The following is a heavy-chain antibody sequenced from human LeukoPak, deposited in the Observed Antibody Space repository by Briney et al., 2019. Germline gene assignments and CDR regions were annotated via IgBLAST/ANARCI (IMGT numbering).Heavy chain of an antibody. D-gene: IGHD1-26*01. V-gene: IGHV4-59*01. CDR3: ARSNSGSYWYYFDY. Sequence: SETLSLTCTVSGGSISSYHWSWIRQPPGKGLEWIGYIYYSGSTNYNPSLKSRVTISVDTSKNQFSLKLSSVTAADTAVYYCARSNSGSYWYYFDYWGQGTLVTVSS. CDR2: IYYSGST. J-gene: IGHJ4*02. CDR1: GGSISSYH.